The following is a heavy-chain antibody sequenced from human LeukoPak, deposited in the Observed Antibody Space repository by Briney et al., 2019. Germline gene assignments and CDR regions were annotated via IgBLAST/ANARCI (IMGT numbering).Heavy chain of an antibody. Sequence: PGGSLRLSCAASGFTVSSNYMSWVRQAPGKGLEWVSVIYSGGSTYYADSVKGRFTISRDNSKNTLYLQMNSLRAEDTAVYYCARTPSHGYGYALDYWGQGTLVTVSS. V-gene: IGHV3-66*01. CDR1: GFTVSSNY. CDR2: IYSGGST. CDR3: ARTPSHGYGYALDY. J-gene: IGHJ4*02. D-gene: IGHD2-2*01.